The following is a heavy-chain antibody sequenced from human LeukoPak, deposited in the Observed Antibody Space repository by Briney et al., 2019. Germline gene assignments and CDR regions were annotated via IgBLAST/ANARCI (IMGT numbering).Heavy chain of an antibody. J-gene: IGHJ4*02. CDR2: IIPIFGTA. D-gene: IGHD3-3*01. Sequence: ASVKVSCKASGGTFSSYAISWVRQAPGQGLEWMGGIIPIFGTANYAQKLQGRVTITANESTSTAYMELSSLRSEDTAVYYCARDPTHYDFWSAETQAPVDYWGQGTLVTVSS. V-gene: IGHV1-69*01. CDR1: GGTFSSYA. CDR3: ARDPTHYDFWSAETQAPVDY.